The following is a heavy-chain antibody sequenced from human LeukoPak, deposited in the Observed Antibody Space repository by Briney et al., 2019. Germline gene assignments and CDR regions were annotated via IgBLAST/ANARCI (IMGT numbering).Heavy chain of an antibody. D-gene: IGHD6-13*01. CDR1: GYSFTSPA. Sequence: GSVKVSCKGSGYSFTSPAFSWGGPVHGQGLALVGWIFTNTGNPTYTQGFTGRFVFSLDTSVSTAYLQISSLKAEDTAVYYCAREAAGSFMDVWGQGTTVTVSS. CDR2: IFTNTGNP. J-gene: IGHJ6*02. CDR3: AREAAGSFMDV. V-gene: IGHV7-4-1*02.